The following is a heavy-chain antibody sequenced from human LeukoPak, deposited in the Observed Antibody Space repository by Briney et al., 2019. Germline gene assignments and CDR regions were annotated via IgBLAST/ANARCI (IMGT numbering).Heavy chain of an antibody. CDR1: GRSIRCYY. Sequence: SETLSLTCNVPGRSIRCYYWSWIRQPPGKGLEWIGYIYSSGNTNYNPSLKSRVTMSVDTSKNQFSLKVSSVTAADTAVYYCARVFDSGSQAYFYYMDVWGKGTTVTISS. CDR2: IYSSGNT. J-gene: IGHJ6*03. D-gene: IGHD3-10*01. CDR3: ARVFDSGSQAYFYYMDV. V-gene: IGHV4-59*01.